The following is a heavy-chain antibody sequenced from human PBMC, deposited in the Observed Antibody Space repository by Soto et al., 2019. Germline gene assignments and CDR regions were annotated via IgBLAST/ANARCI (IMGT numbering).Heavy chain of an antibody. CDR1: GGSISIGDYY. D-gene: IGHD3-10*01. CDR3: DRSMVRGGISGLAYGMDV. CDR2: IYYSGST. V-gene: IGHV4-30-4*01. Sequence: PSETLCLTCTVSGGSISIGDYYWGWIRQPPGKGLDWIGYIYYSGSTYYNPSLKSRVAISVDTSKNQFALKLSAVTAADTAVYFCDRSMVRGGISGLAYGMDVWGQGNTVTVSS. J-gene: IGHJ6*02.